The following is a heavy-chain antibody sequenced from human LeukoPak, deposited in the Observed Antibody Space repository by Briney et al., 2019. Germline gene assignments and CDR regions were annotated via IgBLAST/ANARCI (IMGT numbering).Heavy chain of an antibody. D-gene: IGHD6-13*01. CDR3: ARAAIAADGKAFDY. CDR2: ISYDESGK. Sequence: GGSLRLSCAASGFTFSSHAMYWVRQAPGKGLEWVAAISYDESGKHYADSVKGRFTISRDNSTNTLYLQMNSLRAEDTAVYYCARAAIAADGKAFDYWGQGTLVTVSS. V-gene: IGHV3-30-3*01. CDR1: GFTFSSHA. J-gene: IGHJ4*02.